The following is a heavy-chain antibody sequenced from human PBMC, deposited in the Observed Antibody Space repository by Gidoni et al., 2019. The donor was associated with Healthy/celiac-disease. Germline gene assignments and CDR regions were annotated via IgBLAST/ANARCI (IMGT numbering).Heavy chain of an antibody. V-gene: IGHV2-26*01. D-gene: IGHD3-3*01. J-gene: IGHJ5*02. Sequence: QVTLKESGPVLVKPTETLTLTCTVSGFSLSNPRMGVSWIRQPPGKALEWLAHIVSKDEKSYSTSLKSRLTISKDTSKSQVVLTMTNMDPVDTATYYCARIPPSLEWLSSWFDPWGQGTLVTVSS. CDR1: GFSLSNPRMG. CDR3: ARIPPSLEWLSSWFDP. CDR2: IVSKDEK.